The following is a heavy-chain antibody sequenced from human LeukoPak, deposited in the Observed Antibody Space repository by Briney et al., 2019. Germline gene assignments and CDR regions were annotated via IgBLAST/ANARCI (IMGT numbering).Heavy chain of an antibody. CDR3: AHRRWDSNWGGDYFDY. CDR1: GFSLSTSGVG. D-gene: IGHD7-27*01. V-gene: IGHV2-5*02. Sequence: SGPTLVKPTQPLTLTCTFSGFSLSTSGVGVGWIRQPPGKALEWLALIYWDDDKRYSPSLKSRLTITKDTSKNQVVLTMTNMDPVDTATYYCAHRRWDSNWGGDYFDYWGQGTLVTVSS. J-gene: IGHJ4*02. CDR2: IYWDDDK.